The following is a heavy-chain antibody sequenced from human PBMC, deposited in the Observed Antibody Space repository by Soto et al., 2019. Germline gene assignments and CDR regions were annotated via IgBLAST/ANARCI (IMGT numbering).Heavy chain of an antibody. J-gene: IGHJ4*02. CDR3: PKVKWPLCSGGSCYTVFDY. D-gene: IGHD2-15*01. CDR1: GFTFSSYA. Sequence: GGSLRLSCAASGFTFSSYAMSWVRQAPGKGLEWVSAISGSGGSTYYADSVKGRFTISRDNSKTTLYLQMNSLRAEDTAVYYCPKVKWPLCSGGSCYTVFDYWGQGTLVTVPQ. V-gene: IGHV3-23*01. CDR2: ISGSGGST.